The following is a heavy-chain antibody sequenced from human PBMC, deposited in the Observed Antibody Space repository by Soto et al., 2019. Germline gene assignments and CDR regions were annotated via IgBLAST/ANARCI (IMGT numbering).Heavy chain of an antibody. D-gene: IGHD5-18*01. CDR3: AREGYNFGPFDY. J-gene: IGHJ4*02. Sequence: PSETLSLTCTVSGGCLSSYYWSWIRRPPGMGLEWIASISYSGTTNYNSSLKSRVTISIDTSKNQFSLKFNSVTAADTAVYYCAREGYNFGPFDYWGQGALVT. V-gene: IGHV4-59*01. CDR2: ISYSGTT. CDR1: GGCLSSYY.